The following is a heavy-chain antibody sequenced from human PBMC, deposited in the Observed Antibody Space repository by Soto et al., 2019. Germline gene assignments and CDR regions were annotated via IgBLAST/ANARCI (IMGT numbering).Heavy chain of an antibody. J-gene: IGHJ6*02. CDR2: FDPEDGET. Sequence: QVQLVQSGAEVKKPGASVKVGCKVSGYTLTESSINWVGQAPGKGLDWMGGFDPEDGETIDAQKFQGTVTMTEDTSTDTVYMELSSLRSEYPAVYYCATDRWDYGMDVGGQGSTVTVSS. CDR3: ATDRWDYGMDV. V-gene: IGHV1-24*01. CDR1: GYTLTESS. D-gene: IGHD1-26*01.